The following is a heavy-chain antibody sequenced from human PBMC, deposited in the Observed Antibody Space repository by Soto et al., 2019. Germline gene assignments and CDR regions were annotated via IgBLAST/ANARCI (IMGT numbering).Heavy chain of an antibody. CDR3: ARATYDSLDY. CDR2: IYHSGTT. V-gene: IGHV4-38-2*01. J-gene: IGHJ4*02. D-gene: IGHD3-22*01. Sequence: SETLSLTCAVSGFSISSGYYWGWIRQPPGKGLEWIGSIYHSGTTYYNASLKSRVTMSVDTSKNQFSLKLRSVTAADTAVYYCARATYDSLDYWGLGTLVTVSS. CDR1: GFSISSGYY.